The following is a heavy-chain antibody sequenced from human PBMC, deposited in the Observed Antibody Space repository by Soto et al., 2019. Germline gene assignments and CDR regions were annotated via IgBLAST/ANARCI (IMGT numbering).Heavy chain of an antibody. CDR1: GGSISSSSYY. CDR2: IYYSGST. Sequence: SETLSLTCTVSGGSISSSSYYWGWIRQPPGKGLEWIGSIYYSGSTYYNPSLKSRVTISVDTSKNQFSLKLSSVTAADTAVYYCARHSYKTYYMDVWGKGTTVTVSS. CDR3: ARHSYKTYYMDV. J-gene: IGHJ6*03. D-gene: IGHD1-26*01. V-gene: IGHV4-39*01.